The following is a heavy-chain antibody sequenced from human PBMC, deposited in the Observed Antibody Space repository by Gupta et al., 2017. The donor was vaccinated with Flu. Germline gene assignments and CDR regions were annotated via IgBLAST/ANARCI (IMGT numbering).Heavy chain of an antibody. CDR2: VYYSGSP. J-gene: IGHJ5*02. V-gene: IGHV4-59*01. Sequence: QVVLQESGPGLVKPSETLSLTCSVSGDSISRYYWSWIRQTPGKGLEWIGSVYYSGSPNYNPALGGRVSISIGTSKTQFSLRLTSVTTADTAVYYCARVGPLSGEDPLGQGTLVTVSS. CDR3: ARVGPLSGEDP. CDR1: GDSISRYY. D-gene: IGHD2-21*01.